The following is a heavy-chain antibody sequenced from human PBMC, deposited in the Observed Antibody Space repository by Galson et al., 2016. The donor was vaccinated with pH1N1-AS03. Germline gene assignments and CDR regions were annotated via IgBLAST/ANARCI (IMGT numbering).Heavy chain of an antibody. D-gene: IGHD3-16*01. CDR1: GFAFSDYT. CDR3: ARGARRAYFPYFDY. Sequence: SLRLSCAASGFAFSDYTMHWVRQAPGKGLEWVAVTSYNGRNKYYTDSVQGRFSISRDNSKNTLHLQMISLRDEDTAVYFCARGARRAYFPYFDYWGQGTLVTVSS. CDR2: TSYNGRNK. V-gene: IGHV3-30-3*01. J-gene: IGHJ4*02.